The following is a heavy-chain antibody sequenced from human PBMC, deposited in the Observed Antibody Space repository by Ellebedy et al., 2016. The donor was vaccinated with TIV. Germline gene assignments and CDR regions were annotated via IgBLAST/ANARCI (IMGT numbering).Heavy chain of an antibody. CDR3: AKKHDTSPWVFEN. D-gene: IGHD6-13*01. J-gene: IGHJ4*02. CDR2: IGTGGT. Sequence: PGGSLRLSCDASGFTFTNYAMSWVRQAPGKGLEWVSTIGTGGTFYPDSVKGRFTISRDSSRNTLFLQMDSLRAEDTALYYCAKKHDTSPWVFENWGQGALVTVSS. V-gene: IGHV3-23*01. CDR1: GFTFTNYA.